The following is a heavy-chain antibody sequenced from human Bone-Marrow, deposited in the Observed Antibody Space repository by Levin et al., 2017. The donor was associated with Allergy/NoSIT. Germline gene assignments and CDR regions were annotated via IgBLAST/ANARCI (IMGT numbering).Heavy chain of an antibody. J-gene: IGHJ4*02. CDR2: VLHSGST. D-gene: IGHD5-12*01. V-gene: IGHV4-34*01. CDR3: ARGRGYDYVIGEYYFDH. CDR1: SFSGYY. Sequence: MPSETLSLTCAGSFSGYYWTWIRKPPGKGLEWIGEVLHSGSTTYNPSLKSRVSISLDTSRTQFSLKLTSVTAADTAVYYCARGRGYDYVIGEYYFDHWGQGNLVTVSS.